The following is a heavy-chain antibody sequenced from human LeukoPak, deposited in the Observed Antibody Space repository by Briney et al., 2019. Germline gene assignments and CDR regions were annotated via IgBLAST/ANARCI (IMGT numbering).Heavy chain of an antibody. CDR1: GFTFRSHW. CDR3: AKSFYGDALDY. J-gene: IGHJ4*02. D-gene: IGHD4-17*01. V-gene: IGHV3-74*01. Sequence: GGSLRLSCVASGFTFRSHWMHWVRQAPGKGLVWVSRINIDGSSGSYADSVEGRFTISRDNAKNTLYLQMNSLRAEDTAVYYCAKSFYGDALDYWGQGTLVTVSS. CDR2: INIDGSSG.